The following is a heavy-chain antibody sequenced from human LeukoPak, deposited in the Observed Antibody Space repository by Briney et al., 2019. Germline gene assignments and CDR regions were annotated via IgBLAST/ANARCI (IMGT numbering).Heavy chain of an antibody. D-gene: IGHD2-15*01. CDR3: ARGSSYPYYYGMDV. Sequence: GASVKVSCKASGYTFTSYDINWVRQATGQGLEWMGWMNPNSGNTGYAQKFQGRVTMTRNTSISTAYMELSSLRSEDTAVYYYARGSSYPYYYGMDVWGQGTTVTVSS. CDR2: MNPNSGNT. V-gene: IGHV1-8*01. J-gene: IGHJ6*02. CDR1: GYTFTSYD.